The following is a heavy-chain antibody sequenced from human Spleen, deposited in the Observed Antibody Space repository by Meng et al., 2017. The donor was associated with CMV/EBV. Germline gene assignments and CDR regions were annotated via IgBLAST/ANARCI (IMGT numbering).Heavy chain of an antibody. D-gene: IGHD6-6*01. CDR2: IKQDGSKK. V-gene: IGHV3-7*01. CDR3: ARDVSIADRPKYYYYGRDV. Sequence: GESLKISYAASGFTSSSYLMSWVRQAPGKGLGWVANIKQDGSKKYYVDSVKGRFTNSRDNAKTSLYLQMNSLRAEDTAVYYGARDVSIADRPKYYYYGRDVWGQGTTVTVSS. CDR1: GFTSSSYL. J-gene: IGHJ6*02.